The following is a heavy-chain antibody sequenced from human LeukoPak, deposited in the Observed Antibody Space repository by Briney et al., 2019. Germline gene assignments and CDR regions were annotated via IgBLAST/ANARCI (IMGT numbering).Heavy chain of an antibody. Sequence: PSETLSLTCTVSGGSISSSSYYWGWIRQPPGKGLEWIGSIYYSGSTYYNPSLKSRVTISVDTSKNQFSLKLSSVTAADTAVYYCARGHSIAHDAFDIWGQGTMVTVSS. CDR3: ARGHSIAHDAFDI. CDR2: IYYSGST. J-gene: IGHJ3*02. V-gene: IGHV4-39*01. CDR1: GGSISSSSYY. D-gene: IGHD4-23*01.